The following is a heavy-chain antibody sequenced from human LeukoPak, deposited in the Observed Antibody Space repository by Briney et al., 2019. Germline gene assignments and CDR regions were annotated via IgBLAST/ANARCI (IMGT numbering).Heavy chain of an antibody. CDR2: IYRTGTT. V-gene: IGHV4-4*07. Sequence: PSETLSLTCTVSDTSINTYYWSWIRQPAGKGLEWIGHIYRTGTTNYNPSLKSRVTMSIDTSKNQFSLKLSSVTAADTAVYYCARGGYSYGSPLDYWGQGTLVTVSS. J-gene: IGHJ4*02. CDR3: ARGGYSYGSPLDY. CDR1: DTSINTYY. D-gene: IGHD5-18*01.